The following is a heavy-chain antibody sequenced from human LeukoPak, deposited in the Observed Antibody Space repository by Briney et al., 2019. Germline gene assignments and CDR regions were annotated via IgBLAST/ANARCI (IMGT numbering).Heavy chain of an antibody. V-gene: IGHV6-1*01. Sequence: SQTLSLTCAISGDSVSSNSAAWNWIRQSPSRGLEWLGRTYYRSKWYIDYAVSVKGRIIITPDTSKNQFSLQLNSVTPEDTAVYYCAKDQLWGDYYDTSGYPTFDYWGQGTLVTVSS. D-gene: IGHD3-22*01. CDR3: AKDQLWGDYYDTSGYPTFDY. CDR2: TYYRSKWYI. J-gene: IGHJ4*02. CDR1: GDSVSSNSAA.